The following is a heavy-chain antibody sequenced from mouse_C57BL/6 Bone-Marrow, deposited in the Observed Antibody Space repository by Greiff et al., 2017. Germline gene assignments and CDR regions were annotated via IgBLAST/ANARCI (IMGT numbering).Heavy chain of an antibody. Sequence: QVQLQQSGAELMKPGASVKLSCKATGYTFTGYWIEWVKQRPGHGLEWIGEIFPGSGSTNYNEKFKGKATFTADTSSNTAYMQLSSLTTEDSAIYYCARRAYYYGSSPFAYWGQGTLVTVSA. CDR2: IFPGSGST. CDR3: ARRAYYYGSSPFAY. V-gene: IGHV1-9*01. J-gene: IGHJ3*01. D-gene: IGHD1-1*01. CDR1: GYTFTGYW.